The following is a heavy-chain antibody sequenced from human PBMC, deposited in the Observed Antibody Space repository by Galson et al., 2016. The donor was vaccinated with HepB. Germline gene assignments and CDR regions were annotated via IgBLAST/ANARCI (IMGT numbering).Heavy chain of an antibody. CDR1: GSSISSSNW. D-gene: IGHD2-15*01. CDR3: ARDWGPEETDNCRGGSCLSH. V-gene: IGHV4-28*03. J-gene: IGHJ1*01. CDR2: IYDGGSA. Sequence: SETLSLTCAVSGSSISSSNWWGWIRQSPGKGLEWIGNIYDGGSAYHNPSLKSRVTISVDTSRNQFSLKLTSVTAADTAVYYCARDWGPEETDNCRGGSCLSHGGQGTLVTVSS.